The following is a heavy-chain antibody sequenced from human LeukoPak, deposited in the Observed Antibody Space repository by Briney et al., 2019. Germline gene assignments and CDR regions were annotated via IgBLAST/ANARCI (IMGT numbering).Heavy chain of an antibody. CDR1: GGSFSGYY. CDR3: ARLFGGYSYGQETDY. V-gene: IGHV4-34*01. D-gene: IGHD5-18*01. Sequence: PSETLSLTCAVYGGSFSGYYWSWIRQPPGKRLEWIGEINHSGSTNYNPSLKSRVTISVDTSKNQFSLKLSSVTAADTAVYYCARLFGGYSYGQETDYWGQGTLVTVSS. CDR2: INHSGST. J-gene: IGHJ4*02.